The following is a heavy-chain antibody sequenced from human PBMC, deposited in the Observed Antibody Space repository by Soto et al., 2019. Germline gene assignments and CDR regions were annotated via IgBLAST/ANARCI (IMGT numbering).Heavy chain of an antibody. CDR3: ERHQSGYIYGLHLEY. CDR1: GGSFSGYY. CDR2: IKHGGDT. J-gene: IGHJ4*02. Sequence: PSETLALSCVVFGGSFSGYYWSWIRQPPGKGLEWIGEIKHGGDTMYNPSLRSRVTMSLDMSMNQLSLTLTSVTAADTAVYYCERHQSGYIYGLHLEYWGRGALVTVSS. D-gene: IGHD5-18*01. V-gene: IGHV4-34*01.